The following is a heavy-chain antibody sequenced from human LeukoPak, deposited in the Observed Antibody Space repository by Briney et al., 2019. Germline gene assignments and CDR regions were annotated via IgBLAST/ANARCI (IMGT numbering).Heavy chain of an antibody. CDR2: VSSDGTTK. V-gene: IGHV3-30*04. CDR3: AAGPSFDP. Sequence: GGSLRLSCTASGFTFGDYAMSWVRQAPGKGLEWVAVVSSDGTTKYHADSLKGRFTISRDNSINTLYLQMNSLRAEDTAVYYCAAGPSFDPWGQGTLVTVSS. J-gene: IGHJ5*02. CDR1: GFTFGDYA.